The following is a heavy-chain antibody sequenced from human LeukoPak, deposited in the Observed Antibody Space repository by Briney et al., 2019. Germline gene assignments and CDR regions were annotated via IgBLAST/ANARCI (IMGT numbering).Heavy chain of an antibody. CDR3: AAPRRAVAGHLDAFDI. CDR1: GFTFSSYA. D-gene: IGHD6-19*01. V-gene: IGHV3-30-3*01. J-gene: IGHJ3*02. Sequence: GGSLRLSCAASGFTFSSYAMHWVRQAPGKGLEWVAVISYDGSNKYYADSVKGRFTISRDNSKNTLYLQMNSLRAEDTAVYYCAAPRRAVAGHLDAFDIWGQGTMVTVSS. CDR2: ISYDGSNK.